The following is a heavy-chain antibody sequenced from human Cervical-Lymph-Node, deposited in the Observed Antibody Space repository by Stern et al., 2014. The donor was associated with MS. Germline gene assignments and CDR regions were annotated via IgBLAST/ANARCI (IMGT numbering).Heavy chain of an antibody. Sequence: VQLVQSGAEVKKPGSSVKVSCKASGGTFSSYAISCVRQAPGKGLEWMGGIIPIFGTANYAQKCQGRVTITADESTSTAYMELSSLRSEDTAVYYCAREVRSRYGDRFDYWGQGTLVTVSS. CDR3: AREVRSRYGDRFDY. CDR1: GGTFSSYA. V-gene: IGHV1-69*01. CDR2: IIPIFGTA. J-gene: IGHJ4*02. D-gene: IGHD4-17*01.